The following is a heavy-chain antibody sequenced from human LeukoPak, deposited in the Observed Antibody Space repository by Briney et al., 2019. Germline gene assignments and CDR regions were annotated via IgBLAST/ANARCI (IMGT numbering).Heavy chain of an antibody. CDR1: GFTFSSYA. V-gene: IGHV3-23*01. CDR3: AKDFIQVDYDSSGYYGDYYFDY. D-gene: IGHD3-22*01. Sequence: GGSLRLSCAASGFTFSSYAMHWVRQAPGKGLEWVSAISGSGGSTYYADFVKGRFTISRGNSKNTLYLQMNSLRAEDTAVYYCAKDFIQVDYDSSGYYGDYYFDYWGQGTLVTVSS. J-gene: IGHJ4*02. CDR2: ISGSGGST.